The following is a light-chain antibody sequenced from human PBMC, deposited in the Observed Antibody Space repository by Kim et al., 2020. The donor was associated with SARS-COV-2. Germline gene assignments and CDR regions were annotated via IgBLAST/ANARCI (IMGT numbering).Light chain of an antibody. CDR3: AAWDDGLSAYV. J-gene: IGLJ1*01. Sequence: QSVLSQPPSASGAPGQTVTISCSGGTPNIGNNYVYWYQQVPDKAPRLLIYRGGLRPSGVPDRFFGSKSGSSASLAINGLRSEDEGNYYCAAWDDGLSAYVFGSGTKVTVL. CDR2: RGG. CDR1: TPNIGNNY. V-gene: IGLV1-47*01.